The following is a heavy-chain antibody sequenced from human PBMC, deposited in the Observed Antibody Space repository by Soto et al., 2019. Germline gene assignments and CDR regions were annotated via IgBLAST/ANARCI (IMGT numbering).Heavy chain of an antibody. J-gene: IGHJ3*02. CDR1: GGSISSGGYS. CDR3: AVASTWHPGAFNI. V-gene: IGHV4-31*03. CDR2: IYYSGST. Sequence: QVQLQESGPGLVKPSQTLSLTCTVSGGSISSGGYSWTWIRQHPGKGLEWIGYIYYSGSTYYKPSLKRRVTISVDTSKNQVSLKLSSVTAADTAVYYCAVASTWHPGAFNIWGQGTTVTVSS. D-gene: IGHD5-12*01.